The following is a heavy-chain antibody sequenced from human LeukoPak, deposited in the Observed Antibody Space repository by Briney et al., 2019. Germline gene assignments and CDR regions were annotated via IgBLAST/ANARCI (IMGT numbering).Heavy chain of an antibody. D-gene: IGHD6-13*01. CDR1: GGSFSDYY. J-gene: IGHJ4*02. CDR2: INHSGST. V-gene: IGHV4-34*01. Sequence: SETLSLTCAVYGGSFSDYYWSWIRQPPGKGLEWIGEINHSGSTNYNPSLKSRVTISVHTSKNQFSLKLTSVTAADTAVYYCARQQLLHAFYDYWGQGTLVTVSS. CDR3: ARQQLLHAFYDY.